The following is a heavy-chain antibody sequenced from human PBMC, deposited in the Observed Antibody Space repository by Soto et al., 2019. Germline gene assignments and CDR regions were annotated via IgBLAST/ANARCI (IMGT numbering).Heavy chain of an antibody. CDR2: INSDGST. J-gene: IGHJ4*02. CDR1: GFLVNSAY. Sequence: EVPLVESGGGLIPPGGSLRLSCAASGFLVNSAYMTWVRQAPGKGLEWLSMINSDGSTLYAESVKGRFTISRDNSKNRLDLQMNSLRAEYTAMYYCARSGYSFAWGYWGQGTLVIVTS. CDR3: ARSGYSFAWGY. D-gene: IGHD5-18*01. V-gene: IGHV3-53*01.